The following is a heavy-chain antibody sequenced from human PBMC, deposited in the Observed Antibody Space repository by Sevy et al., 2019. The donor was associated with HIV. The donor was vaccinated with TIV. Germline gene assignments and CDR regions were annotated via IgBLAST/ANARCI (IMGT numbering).Heavy chain of an antibody. CDR1: GFIFSTYG. CDR3: VSGASIAAAGNFAY. D-gene: IGHD6-13*01. CDR2: IWYDGSSQ. J-gene: IGHJ4*02. Sequence: GGSLRLSCAASGFIFSTYGMHWVRQAPGKGLEWVALIWYDGSSQYYADSVQGRFTISRDNSKNTLDLQMNSLRAEDTAVYDGVSGASIAAAGNFAYWGQGTLVTVSS. V-gene: IGHV3-33*08.